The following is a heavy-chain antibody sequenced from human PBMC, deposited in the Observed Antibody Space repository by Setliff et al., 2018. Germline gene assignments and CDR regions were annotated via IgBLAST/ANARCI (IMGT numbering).Heavy chain of an antibody. D-gene: IGHD2-2*01. Sequence: PGGSLRLSCVVSGFTFSTYAMNWVRQAPGKGLEWVASLSASGVSTYYADSVKGQFTISRDNSNNILYLQMNNLRAEDTALYYCAKAESSTAASTPIDYWGRGILVTVSS. V-gene: IGHV3-23*01. CDR2: LSASGVST. J-gene: IGHJ4*02. CDR1: GFTFSTYA. CDR3: AKAESSTAASTPIDY.